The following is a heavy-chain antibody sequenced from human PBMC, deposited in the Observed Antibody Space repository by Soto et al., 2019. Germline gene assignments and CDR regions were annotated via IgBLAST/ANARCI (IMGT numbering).Heavy chain of an antibody. CDR1: GVTFSSYW. Sequence: EVQLVESGGGLVQPGGSLRLSCAASGVTFSSYWMSWVRQAPGKGLEWVANIKQDGSKKNYADSVKGRFTISRDNSKNTLDLQMNSLRAEDTAVFYCVASGLSFDYWGQGTLVTVSS. D-gene: IGHD3-16*02. CDR3: VASGLSFDY. J-gene: IGHJ4*02. CDR2: IKQDGSKK. V-gene: IGHV3-7*01.